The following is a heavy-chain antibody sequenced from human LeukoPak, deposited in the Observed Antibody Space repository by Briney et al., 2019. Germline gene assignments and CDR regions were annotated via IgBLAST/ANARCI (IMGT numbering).Heavy chain of an antibody. D-gene: IGHD5-12*01. J-gene: IGHJ3*02. CDR3: ARGGGWLQSNNAFDI. CDR2: INHSGST. CDR1: GGSFSGYY. Sequence: PSETLSLTCAVYGGSFSGYYWSWIRQPPGKGLEWIGEINHSGSTNYNPSLKSRVTISVDTSKNQFSLKLSSVTAADTAVYYCARGGGWLQSNNAFDIWGQGTVVTVSS. V-gene: IGHV4-34*01.